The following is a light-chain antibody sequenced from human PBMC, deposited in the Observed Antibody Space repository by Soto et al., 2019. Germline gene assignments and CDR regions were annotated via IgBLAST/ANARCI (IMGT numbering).Light chain of an antibody. CDR2: VAS. J-gene: IGKJ1*01. CDR3: QQYNSYPWT. V-gene: IGKV1-5*01. CDR1: RSIGSG. Sequence: DIQMTKSPSTRFASLGDRVPITARPSRSIGSGLAWYQQKPGKAPKLLIYVASSLESGVPSRFSGSGSGTEFTLTISSLQPDDFATYYCQQYNSYPWTFGQGTKVEIK.